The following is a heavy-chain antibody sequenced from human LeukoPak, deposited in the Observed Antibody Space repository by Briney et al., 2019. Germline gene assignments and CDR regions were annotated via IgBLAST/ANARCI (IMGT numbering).Heavy chain of an antibody. CDR2: IGGTSYTI. J-gene: IGHJ4*02. CDR1: GFTFSDYY. CDR3: ARSRWVIDRGLYF. Sequence: GGFLRLSCVASGFTFSDYYMTWIRQAPGKGPELVAYIGGTSYTIWYSDSVKGRFTISRANAKNSLYLQMESLTAEDTAVYYCARSRWVIDRGLYFWGLGTLVTVSS. V-gene: IGHV3-11*01. D-gene: IGHD4-23*01.